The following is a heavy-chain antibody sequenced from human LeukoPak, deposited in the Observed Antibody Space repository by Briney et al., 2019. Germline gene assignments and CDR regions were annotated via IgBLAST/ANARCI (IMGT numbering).Heavy chain of an antibody. CDR2: INPRSGGI. J-gene: IGHJ4*02. V-gene: IGHV1-2*06. D-gene: IGHD1-26*01. CDR1: GYTFTDYY. CDR3: AREAGGSDTYYLDY. Sequence: GASVKVSCKTSGYTFTDYYIHWVRRAPGQRLEWMGRINPRSGGINYAQKFQGRVTMTRDTAISTAYMDLSGLRSDDTAVYYCAREAGGSDTYYLDYWGQGVLVTVSS.